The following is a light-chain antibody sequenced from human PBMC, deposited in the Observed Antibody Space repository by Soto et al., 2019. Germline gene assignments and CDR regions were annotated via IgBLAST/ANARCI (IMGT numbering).Light chain of an antibody. CDR1: QSVSSSY. CDR2: GAS. J-gene: IGKJ4*01. V-gene: IGKV3-20*01. Sequence: EIVLTQSPGTLSLSPGERATLSCRASQSVSSSYLAWYQQKPGQAPRLLIYGASIRATGIPDRFSGSGSGTDFTLTISRREPEDFAVYYCRQYGSSPLTFGGGTKVEIK. CDR3: RQYGSSPLT.